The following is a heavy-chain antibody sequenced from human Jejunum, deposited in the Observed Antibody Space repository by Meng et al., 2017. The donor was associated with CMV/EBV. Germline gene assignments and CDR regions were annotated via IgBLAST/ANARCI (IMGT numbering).Heavy chain of an antibody. CDR1: GSFSSTYY. Sequence: AQVEAAGAGLGTSSDPLLSSCACSGSFSSTYYWTCSRQPGGKGLEWIGRIYTSGSTHYNPSLKSRVTMSGDTSKNQFSLKLSSVTAADTAVYYCARENSGYDYWGQGTLVTVSS. J-gene: IGHJ4*02. CDR3: ARENSGYDY. V-gene: IGHV4-4*07. D-gene: IGHD5-12*01. CDR2: IYTSGST.